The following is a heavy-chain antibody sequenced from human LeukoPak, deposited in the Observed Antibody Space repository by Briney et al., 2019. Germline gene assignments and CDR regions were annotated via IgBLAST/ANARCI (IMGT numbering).Heavy chain of an antibody. CDR2: ISSSGST. CDR1: GGSISSGSYY. CDR3: ARDSGYSSSWYRSYNWFDP. Sequence: SETLSLTCTVSGGSISSGSYYWSWIRQPAGKGLEWIGRISSSGSTNYNPSLKSRVTMSVDTSKNQFSLKLSSVTAADTAVYYCARDSGYSSSWYRSYNWFDPCGQGTLITVSS. V-gene: IGHV4-61*02. J-gene: IGHJ5*02. D-gene: IGHD6-13*01.